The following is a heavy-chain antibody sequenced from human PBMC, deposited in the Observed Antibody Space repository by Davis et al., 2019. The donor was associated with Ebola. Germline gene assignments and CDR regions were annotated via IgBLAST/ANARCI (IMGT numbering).Heavy chain of an antibody. CDR1: GFTFSSYW. Sequence: GESLKISCAASGFTFSSYWMHWVRQAPGKGLMWVARINSDGSTTTYADFVKGRFTISRDNAKNTLYLQMNSLRAEDTAVYYCAKDPRSVWYANFDYWGQGTLVTVSS. CDR2: INSDGSTT. D-gene: IGHD6-19*01. J-gene: IGHJ4*02. V-gene: IGHV3-74*01. CDR3: AKDPRSVWYANFDY.